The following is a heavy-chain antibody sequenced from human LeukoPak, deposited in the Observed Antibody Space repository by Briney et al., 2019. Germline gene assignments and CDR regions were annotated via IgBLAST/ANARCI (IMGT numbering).Heavy chain of an antibody. CDR1: GGTFSSYT. V-gene: IGHV1-69*02. D-gene: IGHD3-16*01. Sequence: SVKVSCKASGGTFSSYTISWVRQAPGQGLEWMGRITPILGIANYAQKFQGRVTITADKSTSTAYMELSSLRSEDTAVYYCACPGITFGGVRFDPWGQGTLVTVSS. CDR2: ITPILGIA. J-gene: IGHJ5*02. CDR3: ACPGITFGGVRFDP.